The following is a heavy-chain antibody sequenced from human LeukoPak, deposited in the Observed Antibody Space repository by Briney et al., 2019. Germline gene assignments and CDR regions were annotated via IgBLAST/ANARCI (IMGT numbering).Heavy chain of an antibody. D-gene: IGHD3-22*01. J-gene: IGHJ3*02. CDR1: GYTFTSYA. CDR2: INAGNGNT. Sequence: ASVKVSCKASGYTFTSYAMHWVRQAPGQRLEWMGWINAGNGNTKYSQKFQGRVTITRDTSASTAYMELSSLRSEDTAVYYCARDRSGYPTIVLLEAFDIWGQGTMVTVSS. CDR3: ARDRSGYPTIVLLEAFDI. V-gene: IGHV1-3*01.